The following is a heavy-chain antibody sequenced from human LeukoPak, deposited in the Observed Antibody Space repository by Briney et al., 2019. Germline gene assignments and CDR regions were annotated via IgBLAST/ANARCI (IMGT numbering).Heavy chain of an antibody. CDR1: GGSISSSY. D-gene: IGHD4-17*01. V-gene: IGHV4-59*01. J-gene: IGHJ2*01. Sequence: SETLSLTCTVSGGSISSSYWSWIRQPPGKGLEWIGYIYYTGTTTYNPSLKSRVTISVDTSKNQFSLKLRSVTAADTAVYYCARDYGDIPPDWYYDLWGRGTLVTVSS. CDR2: IYYTGTT. CDR3: ARDYGDIPPDWYYDL.